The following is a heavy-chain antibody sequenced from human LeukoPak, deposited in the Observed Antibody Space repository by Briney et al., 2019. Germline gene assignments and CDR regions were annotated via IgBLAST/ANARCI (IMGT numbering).Heavy chain of an antibody. Sequence: GASVKVSCKASGYTFTSYGISWVRQAPGQGPEWMGWISAYNGNTDYAQKLQGRVTMTTDTSTSTAYMELRSLRSDDTAVYYCARPIGSSWYGWFDPWGQGTLVTVSS. V-gene: IGHV1-18*01. CDR2: ISAYNGNT. D-gene: IGHD6-13*01. CDR1: GYTFTSYG. J-gene: IGHJ5*02. CDR3: ARPIGSSWYGWFDP.